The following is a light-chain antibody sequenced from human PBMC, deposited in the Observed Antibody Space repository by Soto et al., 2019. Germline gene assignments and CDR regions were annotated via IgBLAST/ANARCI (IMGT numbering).Light chain of an antibody. V-gene: IGLV4-69*01. CDR1: SGHSSYA. CDR3: QTWGTGIQGV. Sequence: QAVVTQSPSASASLGASVKLTCTLSSGHSSYAIAWHQQQPEKGPRYLMKLNSDGSHSKGDGIPDRFSGSSSGAERYLTISSLQSEDEAYYYCQTWGTGIQGVFGGGTKLTVL. J-gene: IGLJ2*01. CDR2: LNSDGSH.